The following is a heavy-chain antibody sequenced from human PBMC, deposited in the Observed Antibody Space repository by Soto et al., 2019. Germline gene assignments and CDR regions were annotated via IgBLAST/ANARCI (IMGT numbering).Heavy chain of an antibody. D-gene: IGHD3-22*01. CDR2: IYSGGST. Sequence: PGGSLRLSCAAPWFTGSSNYMSWGRPGPGEGVGGGPVIYSGGSTYYADSVKGRFTISRDNAKNSLYLQMNSLRAEDTAVYYCARVSLGTITMIVVVITTGYYFDYWGQGTLVTAPQ. V-gene: IGHV3-53*01. CDR1: WFTGSSNY. CDR3: ARVSLGTITMIVVVITTGYYFDY. J-gene: IGHJ4*02.